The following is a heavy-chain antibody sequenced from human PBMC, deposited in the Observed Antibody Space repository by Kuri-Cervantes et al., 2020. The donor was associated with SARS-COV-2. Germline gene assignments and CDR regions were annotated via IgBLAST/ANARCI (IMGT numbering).Heavy chain of an antibody. V-gene: IGHV3-23*01. CDR1: GFAFSSHA. CDR2: IRSGGAST. D-gene: IGHD3-16*01. CDR3: ARDRGAFGGWFDP. J-gene: IGHJ5*02. Sequence: GGSLRLSCAASGFAFSSHAMSWVRQTPAKGLEWVSAIRSGGASTSYADSVMGRFSISRDDSKNTLYLQMNGLRVEDTAVYFCARDRGAFGGWFDPWGQGTLVTVSS.